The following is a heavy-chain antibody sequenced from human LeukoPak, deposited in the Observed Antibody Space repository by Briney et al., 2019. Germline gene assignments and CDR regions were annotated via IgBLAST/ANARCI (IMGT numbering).Heavy chain of an antibody. CDR1: GGTFNNYP. D-gene: IGHD6-13*01. V-gene: IGHV1-69*13. J-gene: IGHJ5*02. Sequence: SVKVSCKASGGTFNNYPISWVRQAPGQGLEWMGGIIPIFGTTNYAPKFQGRVTFTADESTSTVYMELSSLRSEDTAVYYCARVGGGSSTWYGWFDPWGQGTLVTVSS. CDR3: ARVGGGSSTWYGWFDP. CDR2: IIPIFGTT.